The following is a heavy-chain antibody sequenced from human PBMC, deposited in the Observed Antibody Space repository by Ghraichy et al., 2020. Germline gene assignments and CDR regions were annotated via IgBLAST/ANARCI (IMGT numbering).Heavy chain of an antibody. D-gene: IGHD2-15*01. J-gene: IGHJ6*02. CDR2: IYYSGTT. CDR1: GDSIISSSYY. Sequence: SQTLSLTCSVSGDSIISSSYYWDWIRQPPGKGLEWIGSIYYSGTTYYSPPLKTRVTVSIDTSKNQFSLRLNSVTATDTAVYYCARRAGGYQYFYGLDVWGQGTTVSVS. CDR3: ARRAGGYQYFYGLDV. V-gene: IGHV4-39*01.